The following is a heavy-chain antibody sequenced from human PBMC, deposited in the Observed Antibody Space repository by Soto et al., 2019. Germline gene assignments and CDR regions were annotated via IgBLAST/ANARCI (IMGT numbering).Heavy chain of an antibody. CDR1: GFTFDSYA. CDR2: VSYDESHK. D-gene: IGHD4-17*01. J-gene: IGHJ4*02. Sequence: QVQLVESGGGVVQPGRSLRLSCAASGFTFDSYAVHWVRQAPGKGLEWVPIVSYDESHKYYADSVKGRFTISRDNSKNTLYLQMSSLRAEDTAVYYCARRLTTGTNTNFAYWGQGTLVTGSS. V-gene: IGHV3-30*04. CDR3: ARRLTTGTNTNFAY.